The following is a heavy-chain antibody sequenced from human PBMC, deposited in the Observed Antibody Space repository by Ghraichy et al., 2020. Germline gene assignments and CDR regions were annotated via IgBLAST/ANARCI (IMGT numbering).Heavy chain of an antibody. D-gene: IGHD4-17*01. CDR3: ARHAGVSGDYGGFDY. V-gene: IGHV4-59*08. CDR1: GDSISSYY. CDR2: IYYSGST. J-gene: IGHJ4*02. Sequence: SQTLSLTCTVSGDSISSYYWSWIRQPPGKGLAWIGYIYYSGSTNYNPSLMSRVTMSVDTSKNQFSLKLSSVTAADAAVFYCARHAGVSGDYGGFDYWGQGTLVTVSS.